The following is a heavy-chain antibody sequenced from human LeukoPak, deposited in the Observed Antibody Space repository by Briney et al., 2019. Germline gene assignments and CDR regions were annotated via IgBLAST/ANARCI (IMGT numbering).Heavy chain of an antibody. CDR3: ARGSLAGTTGTTGFDY. V-gene: IGHV1-2*06. D-gene: IGHD1-1*01. J-gene: IGHJ4*02. Sequence: GASVKVSCKASGYTFTGYYLHWVRQAPGQGFEWMGRIHPNGGGTSYAQKFQGTVTMTRDTSITTAYMELSSLISDDTAVYYCARGSLAGTTGTTGFDYWGLGTLVTVSS. CDR1: GYTFTGYY. CDR2: IHPNGGGT.